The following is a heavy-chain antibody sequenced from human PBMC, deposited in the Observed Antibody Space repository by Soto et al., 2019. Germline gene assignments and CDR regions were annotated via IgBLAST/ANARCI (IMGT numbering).Heavy chain of an antibody. CDR3: ARERLRLLRNNWFDP. Sequence: SDTLSLTCTVSGGAISSYYWSWIRQPPGKGLEWIGYIHYSGSTNYNPSLKSRVTISVDTSKNQFSLKLSSVTAADTAVYYCARERLRLLRNNWFDPWGQGTLVTVYS. CDR1: GGAISSYY. J-gene: IGHJ5*02. D-gene: IGHD6-25*01. V-gene: IGHV4-59*01. CDR2: IHYSGST.